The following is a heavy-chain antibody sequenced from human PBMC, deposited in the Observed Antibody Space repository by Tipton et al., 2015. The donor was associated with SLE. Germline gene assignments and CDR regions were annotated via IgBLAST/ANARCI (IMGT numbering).Heavy chain of an antibody. D-gene: IGHD6-19*01. CDR1: GYSISSGYY. CDR3: AAVSSALWDFGY. CDR2: IHHSGST. Sequence: TLSLTCTVSGYSISSGYYWGWIRQPPGKGLEWIGSIHHSGSTYYNPSLKSRVTISVDTSKNQFSLKLSSVTAADTAVYYCAAVSSALWDFGYWGQGTLVTVSS. J-gene: IGHJ4*02. V-gene: IGHV4-38-2*02.